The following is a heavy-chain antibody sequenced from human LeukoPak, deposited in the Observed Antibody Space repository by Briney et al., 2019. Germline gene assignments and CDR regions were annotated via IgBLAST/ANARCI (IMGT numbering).Heavy chain of an antibody. CDR3: VRTPDY. D-gene: IGHD4-23*01. CDR2: TSASGT. Sequence: GGSLRLSCAAPGFTFSNYAMSWVRQAPGKGLEWVSATSASGTYYADSVKGQFTISRDNPKSTLYLQMNNLRADDTAVYYCVRTPDYWGQGTLVTVSS. V-gene: IGHV3-23*01. J-gene: IGHJ4*02. CDR1: GFTFSNYA.